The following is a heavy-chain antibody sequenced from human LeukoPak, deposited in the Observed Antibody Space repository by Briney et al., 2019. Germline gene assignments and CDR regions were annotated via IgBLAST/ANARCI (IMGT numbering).Heavy chain of an antibody. J-gene: IGHJ4*02. CDR3: ARRYCSGGSCFSTFDY. V-gene: IGHV5-51*01. Sequence: GGSLKISFKGSGYSFTSYWIGWVRPMPGKGREGMGIIYPGNSDTRYSPSFQGQVTISADKSINTAYLQWSSLKASDTAMYYCARRYCSGGSCFSTFDYWGQGTLVTVSS. CDR1: GYSFTSYW. D-gene: IGHD2-15*01. CDR2: IYPGNSDT.